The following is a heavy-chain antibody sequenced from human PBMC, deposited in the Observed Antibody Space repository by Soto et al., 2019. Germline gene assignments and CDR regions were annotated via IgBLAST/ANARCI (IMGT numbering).Heavy chain of an antibody. CDR2: LSYEGSEE. D-gene: IGHD6-19*01. CDR1: GVNFGDFG. V-gene: IGHV3-30*03. J-gene: IGHJ4*02. Sequence: GGSLRLSCATAGVNFGDFGMHWVRQAPGKGLEWLSVLSYEGSEEYYADSVRGRFTISRDNSKSTLFLQMDSLRVEDTGVYYCALTRRSSLLEVAGPGFEYWGQGTLVTVSS. CDR3: ALTRRSSLLEVAGPGFEY.